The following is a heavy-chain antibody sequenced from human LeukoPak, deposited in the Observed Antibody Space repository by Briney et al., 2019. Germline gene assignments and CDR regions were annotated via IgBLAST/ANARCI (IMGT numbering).Heavy chain of an antibody. J-gene: IGHJ4*02. CDR1: GYTFTIYY. CDR3: AGNAPYCTSTSCYNDY. Sequence: ASVKVSCKASGYTFTIYYMHWVRQAPGQGLEWMGWINPNSGGTSYAQRFQGRVTMTRDTSISTAYMELSGLTSDDTAVYCCAGNAPYCTSTSCYNDYWGQGTLVTVSS. V-gene: IGHV1-2*02. CDR2: INPNSGGT. D-gene: IGHD2-2*02.